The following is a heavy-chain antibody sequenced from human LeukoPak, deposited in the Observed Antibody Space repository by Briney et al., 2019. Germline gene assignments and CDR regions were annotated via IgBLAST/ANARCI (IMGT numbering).Heavy chain of an antibody. CDR1: GLTFSSYA. J-gene: IGHJ4*02. V-gene: IGHV3-23*01. CDR2: ISGNGGST. Sequence: GGSLRLSCAVSGLTFSSYAMSWVRQAPGKGLEWVSGISGNGGSTYYADSVKGRFTISRDNSKNTLYLQMNSLRAEDTALYYRAKDGGSITGTVGRFDYWGQGTLVTVSS. D-gene: IGHD1/OR15-1a*01. CDR3: AKDGGSITGTVGRFDY.